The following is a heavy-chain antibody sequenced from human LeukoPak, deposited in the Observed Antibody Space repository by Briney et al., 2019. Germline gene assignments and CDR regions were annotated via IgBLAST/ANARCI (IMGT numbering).Heavy chain of an antibody. J-gene: IGHJ4*02. Sequence: SETLSLTCTVSGGSISTYYWSWIRQPPGKGLEWIGYIYYSGSTNYIPSLLSRVTLSVDTSKNQFSLKLSSVTAADTDVYYCARGHSIASRLAYFDYWGQGTLVTVSS. CDR2: IYYSGST. CDR3: ARGHSIASRLAYFDY. D-gene: IGHD6-6*01. CDR1: GGSISTYY. V-gene: IGHV4-59*08.